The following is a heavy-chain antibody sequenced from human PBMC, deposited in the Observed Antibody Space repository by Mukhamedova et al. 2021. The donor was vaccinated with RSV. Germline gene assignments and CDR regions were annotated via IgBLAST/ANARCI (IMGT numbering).Heavy chain of an antibody. Sequence: QSTWGGLEWVANIKQDGSEKYYVDSVKGRFTISRDNAKNSLYLQMNSLRAEDTAVYYCARDGGFRDRRNYYYYYYMDVWGKGTTVTVSS. D-gene: IGHD3-10*01. CDR3: ARDGGFRDRRNYYYYYYMDV. J-gene: IGHJ6*03. CDR2: IKQDGSEK. V-gene: IGHV3-7*01.